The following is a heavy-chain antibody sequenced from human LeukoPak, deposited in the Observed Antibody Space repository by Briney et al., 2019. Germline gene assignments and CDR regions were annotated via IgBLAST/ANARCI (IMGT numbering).Heavy chain of an antibody. V-gene: IGHV4-61*08. J-gene: IGHJ3*02. CDR3: ARDSRDAYYYDSSGLNAFDI. D-gene: IGHD3-22*01. CDR1: GGSISSGGYY. Sequence: PSETLSLTCTVSGGSISSGGYYWSWIRQPPGKGLEWIGYIYYSGSTNYNPSLKSRVTISVDTSKNQFSLKLSSVTAADTAVYYCARDSRDAYYYDSSGLNAFDIWGQGTMVTVSS. CDR2: IYYSGST.